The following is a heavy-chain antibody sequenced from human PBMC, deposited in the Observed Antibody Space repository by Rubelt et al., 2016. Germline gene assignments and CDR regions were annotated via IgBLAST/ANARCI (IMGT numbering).Heavy chain of an antibody. J-gene: IGHJ4*02. V-gene: IGHV3-33*01. Sequence: GFIFSRSGMHWVRQAPGKGLEWVAIIWYDGSNKFYADSVKGRFTISRDNSKNTLYLQMNSLRAEDTAVYYCARVLGWGQGTLVTVSS. CDR2: IWYDGSNK. CDR1: GFIFSRSG. CDR3: ARVLG.